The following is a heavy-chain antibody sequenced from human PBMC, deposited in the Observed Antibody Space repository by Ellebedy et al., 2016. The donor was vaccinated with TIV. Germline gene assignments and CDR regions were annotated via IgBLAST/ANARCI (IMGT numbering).Heavy chain of an antibody. CDR2: IYYSGST. Sequence: SETLSLXCTVSGGSISSSSYYWGWIRQPPGKGLEWIGSIYYSGSTYNHPSLRSRVTISVDTSKNQFSLKLSSVTAADTAVYYCARDSNNYDFWSGYRPTYGMDVWGQGTTVTVSS. CDR1: GGSISSSSYY. V-gene: IGHV4-39*07. J-gene: IGHJ6*02. D-gene: IGHD3-3*01. CDR3: ARDSNNYDFWSGYRPTYGMDV.